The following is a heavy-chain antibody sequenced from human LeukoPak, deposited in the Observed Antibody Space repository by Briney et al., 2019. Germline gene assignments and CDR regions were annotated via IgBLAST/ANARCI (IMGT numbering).Heavy chain of an antibody. D-gene: IGHD3-10*02. V-gene: IGHV4-59*08. CDR3: ARHVWRFVRAEANYFDY. CDR2: IYYSGST. Sequence: PSETLSLTCTVSGGSFSSYYWSWIRQPPGKGLEWLGYIYYSGSTNYNPSLKSRVTISVDTSKNQFSLKLSSVTAADTAVYYCARHVWRFVRAEANYFDYWGQGTLVTVSS. J-gene: IGHJ4*02. CDR1: GGSFSSYY.